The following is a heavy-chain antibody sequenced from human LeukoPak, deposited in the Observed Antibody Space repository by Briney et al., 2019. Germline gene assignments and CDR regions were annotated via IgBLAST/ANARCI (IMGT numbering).Heavy chain of an antibody. CDR2: IIPIFGTA. CDR1: GGTFSSYA. V-gene: IGHV1-69*05. Sequence: ASVKVSCKASGGTFSSYAISWVRQAPGQGLEWMGGIIPIFGTANYAQKFQGRVTITTDESTSTAYMELSSLRSEDTAVYYCARDYGRTSPSNWFDPWGQGTLVTVSS. J-gene: IGHJ5*02. CDR3: ARDYGRTSPSNWFDP. D-gene: IGHD1-14*01.